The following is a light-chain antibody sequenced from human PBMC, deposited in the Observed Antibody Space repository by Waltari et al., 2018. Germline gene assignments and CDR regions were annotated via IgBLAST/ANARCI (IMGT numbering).Light chain of an antibody. CDR1: SSNIRINY. CDR2: SNN. CDR3: AAWDDSLSGPV. J-gene: IGLJ2*01. V-gene: IGLV1-47*01. Sequence: QSVLTQPPSASGPPGQRVTLSCSGSSSNIRINYVSWYQQPPGTAPKLLIYSNNPRPSGVPDRFSGSKSDTSASLAISGLRSEDEADYYCAAWDDSLSGPVFGGGTKLTVL.